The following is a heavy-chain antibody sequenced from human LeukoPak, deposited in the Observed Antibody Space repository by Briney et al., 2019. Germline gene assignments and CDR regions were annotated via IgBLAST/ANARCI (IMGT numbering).Heavy chain of an antibody. V-gene: IGHV4-39*01. CDR2: IYYSGST. CDR1: GGSISSSSYY. CDR3: ARLGTAVASSEPIDY. Sequence: SETLSLTCTVSGGSISSSSYYWGWIRQPPGKGLEWMGSIYYSGSTYYNPSLKSRVTISVDTSKNQFSLKLSSVTAADTAVYYCARLGTAVASSEPIDYWGQGTLVTVSS. D-gene: IGHD6-19*01. J-gene: IGHJ4*02.